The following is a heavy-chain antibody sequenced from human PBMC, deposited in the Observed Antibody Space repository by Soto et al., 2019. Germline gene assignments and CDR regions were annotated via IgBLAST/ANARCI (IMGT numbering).Heavy chain of an antibody. CDR3: ANGKTTAVTTCFAY. Sequence: EVQLLDSGGGLVQPGGSLRLSCAASGFTFSSFVMSWVRQAPGKGLEGVSAISGSGGSIYYADSVKGRFTISRDNSKNTLYLKRNSLRAEDTAVYYCANGKTTAVTTCFAYWGQGPLVTVSS. J-gene: IGHJ4*02. CDR1: GFTFSSFV. V-gene: IGHV3-23*01. D-gene: IGHD4-4*01. CDR2: ISGSGGSI.